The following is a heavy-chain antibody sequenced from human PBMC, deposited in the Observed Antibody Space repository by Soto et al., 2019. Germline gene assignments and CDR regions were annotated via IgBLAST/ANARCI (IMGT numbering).Heavy chain of an antibody. CDR3: ARETGLLLDY. CDR1: GFTFRSHA. D-gene: IGHD2-21*02. Sequence: QVQLVESGGGGVKPGRSLTLFFEASGFTFRSHAMHWVRQAQGKGLEWVGVVSYDGSHKFYADSVKGRFTISRDNSKNMVYLQVNSPATEDTAVYYCARETGLLLDYWGQGTPVTVSS. CDR2: VSYDGSHK. J-gene: IGHJ4*02. V-gene: IGHV3-30*01.